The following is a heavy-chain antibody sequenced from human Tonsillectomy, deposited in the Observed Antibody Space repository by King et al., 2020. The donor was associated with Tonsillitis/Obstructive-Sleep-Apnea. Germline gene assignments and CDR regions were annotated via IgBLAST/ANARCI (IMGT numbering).Heavy chain of an antibody. CDR3: ARGGANYYDSRGAAVDI. CDR1: GYTFTSYY. D-gene: IGHD3-22*01. Sequence: QLVQSGAEVKKPGASVKVSCKASGYTFTSYYMHWVRQAPGQGLDWMGIINPSGGSTSYAQNFQGRVTMTRDTATSTVYTELSSLRSEDTAVYYCARGGANYYDSRGAAVDIWGQGTMVTVSS. CDR2: INPSGGST. J-gene: IGHJ3*02. V-gene: IGHV1-46*01.